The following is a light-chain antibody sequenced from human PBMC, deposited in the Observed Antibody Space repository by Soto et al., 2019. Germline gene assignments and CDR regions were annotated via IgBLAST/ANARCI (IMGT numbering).Light chain of an antibody. CDR2: KGS. CDR1: QSVNNY. V-gene: IGKV3-11*01. J-gene: IGKJ2*01. CDR3: QHRSNWPTT. Sequence: EIVLTQSPAILSLSPGERATLSCRASQSVNNYLAWYQQKAGQAPRLLIYKGSKRATGIPARFSGSGSGTDFTLTISSLEPEDFAVYYCQHRSNWPTTFGQGTKVEIK.